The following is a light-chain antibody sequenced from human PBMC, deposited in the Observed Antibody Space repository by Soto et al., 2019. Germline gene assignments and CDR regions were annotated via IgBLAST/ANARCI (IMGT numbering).Light chain of an antibody. CDR1: QSVSTN. CDR3: QQYDKWPPGWT. V-gene: IGKV3-15*01. CDR2: DAS. Sequence: EIVMTQFPATLSVSPGERATLSCRASQSVSTNLAWFQQKPGQAPRLLIYDASSRATGSPARFSSSGSGTEFTLTISSLQSEDFAVYYCQQYDKWPPGWTFGQGTKV. J-gene: IGKJ1*01.